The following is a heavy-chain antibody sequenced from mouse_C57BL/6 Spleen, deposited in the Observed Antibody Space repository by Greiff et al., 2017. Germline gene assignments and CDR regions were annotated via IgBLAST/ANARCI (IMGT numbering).Heavy chain of an antibody. CDR2: IDPSDSYT. Sequence: QVQLQQPGAELVMPGASVKLSCKASGYTFTSYWMHWVKQRPGQGLEWIGEIDPSDSYTNYNQKFKGKSTLTVDKSSSPAYMQLSSLTSEDSAVYYCARYDYGRDYYAMDYWGQGTSVTVSS. J-gene: IGHJ4*01. D-gene: IGHD2-4*01. CDR1: GYTFTSYW. CDR3: ARYDYGRDYYAMDY. V-gene: IGHV1-69*01.